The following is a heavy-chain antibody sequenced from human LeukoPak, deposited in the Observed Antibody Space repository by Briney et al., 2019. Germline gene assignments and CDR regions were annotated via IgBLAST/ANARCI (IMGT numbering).Heavy chain of an antibody. CDR1: GFTFSSYP. D-gene: IGHD1-7*01. J-gene: IGHJ4*02. CDR3: ARDYWWNYDY. CDR2: ISYDGSEK. V-gene: IGHV3-30-3*01. Sequence: PGRSLRLSCAASGFTFSSYPMHWVRQAPGKGLEWVAVISYDGSEKHYADPVKGRFTISRDNSKNTLYLQMNSLRAEDTAIYYCARDYWWNYDYWGQGTLVTVSS.